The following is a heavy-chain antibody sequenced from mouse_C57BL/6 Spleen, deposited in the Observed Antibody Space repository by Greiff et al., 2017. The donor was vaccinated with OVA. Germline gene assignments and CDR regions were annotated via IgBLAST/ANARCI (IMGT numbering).Heavy chain of an antibody. CDR2: ISYSGSN. J-gene: IGHJ4*01. CDR1: GYSITSDY. CDR3: ARYRDGYYSAMDY. D-gene: IGHD2-3*01. Sequence: DVQLQESGPGLAKPSQTLSLTCSVTGYSITSDYWNWIRKFPGNKLEYMGYISYSGSNYYNPSLKSRISLIRYTSKNQYYLQLHSVTTEDTATYYCARYRDGYYSAMDYWGQGTSVTVSS. V-gene: IGHV3-8*01.